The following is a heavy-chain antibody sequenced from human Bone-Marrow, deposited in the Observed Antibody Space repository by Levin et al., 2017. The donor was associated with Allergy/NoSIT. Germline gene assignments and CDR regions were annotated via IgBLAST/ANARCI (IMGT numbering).Heavy chain of an antibody. V-gene: IGHV4-34*01. D-gene: IGHD1-1*01. CDR2: INHSGST. CDR1: GGSFSGYY. Sequence: SETLSLTCAVYGGSFSGYYWSWIRQPPGKGLEWIGEINHSGSTNYNPSLKSRVTISVDTSKNQFSLKLSSVTAADTAVYYCARSPGTWTDAFDIWGQGTMVTVSS. CDR3: ARSPGTWTDAFDI. J-gene: IGHJ3*02.